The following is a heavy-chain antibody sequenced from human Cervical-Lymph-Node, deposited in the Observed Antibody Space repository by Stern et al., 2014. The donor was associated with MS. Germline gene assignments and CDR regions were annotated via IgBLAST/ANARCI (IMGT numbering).Heavy chain of an antibody. D-gene: IGHD2-2*01. CDR3: ARGQGYCSSTSCYFGYYYYGMDV. CDR2: IYYRGST. Sequence: QVQLQESGPGLVKPSETLSLTCTVSGGSISSYYWSWIRQPPGKGLEWIGYIYYRGSTNYNPSLKSRVTISVDTSKNQFSLKLSSVTAADTAVYYCARGQGYCSSTSCYFGYYYYGMDVWGQGTTVTVSS. J-gene: IGHJ6*02. V-gene: IGHV4-59*01. CDR1: GGSISSYY.